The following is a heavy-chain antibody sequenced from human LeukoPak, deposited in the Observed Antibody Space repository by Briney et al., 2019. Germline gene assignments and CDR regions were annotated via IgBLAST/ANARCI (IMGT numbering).Heavy chain of an antibody. J-gene: IGHJ4*02. CDR3: ARRGSGWYWDY. CDR1: GYSFTCYC. Sequence: GEALKTSWKGSGYSFTCYCIGLGRQRPGKGLELVGIIYPGDTDTRDSTFLEGQVTISDDKTITTAYLQWRSLKASDPDMYYCARRGSGWYWDYWGQGTLVPVSS. CDR2: IYPGDTDT. V-gene: IGHV5-51*01. D-gene: IGHD6-19*01.